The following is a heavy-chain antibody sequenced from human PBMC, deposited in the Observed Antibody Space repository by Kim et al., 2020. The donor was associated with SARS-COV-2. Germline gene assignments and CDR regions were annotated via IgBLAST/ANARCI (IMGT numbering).Heavy chain of an antibody. CDR2: IIPIVDTA. CDR1: GGTFNSYA. CDR3: ARGPFDSYRSGFYWGYYF. Sequence: SVKVSCKASGGTFNSYAISWVRQAPGQGLEWMGGIIPIVDTANYAQKFQGRVSITADESTTTVYMDLSSLKYEDTAVYYFARGPFDSYRSGFYWGYYF. J-gene: IGHJ4*01. V-gene: IGHV1-69*13. D-gene: IGHD3-22*01.